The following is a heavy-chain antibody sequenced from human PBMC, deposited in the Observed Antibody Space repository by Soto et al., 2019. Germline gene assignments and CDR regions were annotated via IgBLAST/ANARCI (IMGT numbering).Heavy chain of an antibody. V-gene: IGHV6-1*01. D-gene: IGHD6-13*01. CDR2: TYYRSKWYN. J-gene: IGHJ6*02. Sequence: QVQLQQSGPGLVKPSQTLSLTCAISGDSVSSNSAAWNWIRQSPSRGLEWLGRTYYRSKWYNDYAVSVKSRITINPDTSKNQFSLQLNSVTPEDTAVYYCARAIGSSSWHKAYYYYYGMDVWGQGTTVTVSS. CDR3: ARAIGSSSWHKAYYYYYGMDV. CDR1: GDSVSSNSAA.